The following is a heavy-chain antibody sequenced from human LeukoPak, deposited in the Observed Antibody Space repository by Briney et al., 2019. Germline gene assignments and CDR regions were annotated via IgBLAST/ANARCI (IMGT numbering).Heavy chain of an antibody. J-gene: IGHJ4*02. CDR2: INPNSGGT. CDR3: ARVSTYFGVVTDFDY. V-gene: IGHV1-2*02. CDR1: GYSFSDNY. Sequence: ASVKVSCKASGYSFSDNYMHWVRQAPGQGLEWMGWINPNSGGTNYAQKFQGRVTMTRNTSISTAYMELSSLSSEDTAVYYCARVSTYFGVVTDFDYWGQGTLVTVSS. D-gene: IGHD3-3*01.